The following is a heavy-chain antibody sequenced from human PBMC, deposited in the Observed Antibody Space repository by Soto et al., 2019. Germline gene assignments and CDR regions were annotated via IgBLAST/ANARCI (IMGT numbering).Heavy chain of an antibody. V-gene: IGHV1-18*01. CDR1: AYTFSNYG. J-gene: IGHJ5*02. Sequence: QVQLVQSGGEVKRPGASVKVSCKTSAYTFSNYGITWVRQAPGQPLEWLVWISLYSDGTNYAQKFEGRASMTTDTSTPTANREVRSLRSDDTTVYYCARVVPGAEAWFAPWGKGPMVTVSS. CDR2: ISLYSDGT. CDR3: ARVVPGAEAWFAP.